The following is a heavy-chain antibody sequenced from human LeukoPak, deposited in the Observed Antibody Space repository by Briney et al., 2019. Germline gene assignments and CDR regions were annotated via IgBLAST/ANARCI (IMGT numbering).Heavy chain of an antibody. CDR3: ARPTTYRNYVAY. CDR1: GYSFTTYW. CDR2: IYPGDSDT. J-gene: IGHJ4*02. D-gene: IGHD1-1*01. Sequence: GESLKISCKGSGYSFTTYWIGWVRQLPGKGLEWMGIIYPGDSDTRYSPSFQGQVTISVDKSISTAYLQWSSLKASDTAMYYCARPTTYRNYVAYWGQGTLVTVSS. V-gene: IGHV5-51*01.